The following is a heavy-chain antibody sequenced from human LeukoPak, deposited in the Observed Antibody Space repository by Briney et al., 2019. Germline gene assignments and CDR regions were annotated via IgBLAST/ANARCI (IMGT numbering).Heavy chain of an antibody. D-gene: IGHD3-22*01. Sequence: GGSLRLSCAASGFTVSSNYMSWVRQAPGKGLEWVSVIYSGGSTYYADSVKGRFTISRDNSKNTLYLQMNSLRAEDTAVYYCARGRGYSSGYRPFDYWGQGTLVTVSS. J-gene: IGHJ4*02. CDR1: GFTVSSNY. CDR3: ARGRGYSSGYRPFDY. CDR2: IYSGGST. V-gene: IGHV3-53*01.